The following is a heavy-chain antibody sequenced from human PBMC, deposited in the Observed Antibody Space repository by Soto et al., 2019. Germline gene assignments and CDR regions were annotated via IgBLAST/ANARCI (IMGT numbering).Heavy chain of an antibody. Sequence: SGGSLRLSCAASGFTGSSYWMHWVRQAPGKGLEWVSHINSNSSTTYYADSVKGRFTISRDNAKNSLYLQMNSLRDEDTAVYYCARDPFYSSSSDAGYWGQGTLVTVSS. CDR3: ARDPFYSSSSDAGY. CDR1: GFTGSSYW. D-gene: IGHD6-6*01. J-gene: IGHJ4*02. CDR2: INSNSSTT. V-gene: IGHV3-48*02.